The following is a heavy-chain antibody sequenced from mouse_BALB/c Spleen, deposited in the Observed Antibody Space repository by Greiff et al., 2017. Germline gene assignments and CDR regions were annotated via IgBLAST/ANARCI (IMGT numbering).Heavy chain of an antibody. CDR2: IYWDDDK. D-gene: IGHD4-1*01. V-gene: IGHV8-12*01. CDR1: GFSLSTSGMG. CDR3: ARRAGLGSGMDY. J-gene: IGHJ4*01. Sequence: QVTLKESGPGILQPSQTLSLTCSFSGFSLSTSGMGVSWIRQPSGKGLEWLAHIYWDDDKRYNPSLKSRLTISKDTSSNQVFLKITSVDTADTATYYCARRAGLGSGMDYWGQGTSVTVSS.